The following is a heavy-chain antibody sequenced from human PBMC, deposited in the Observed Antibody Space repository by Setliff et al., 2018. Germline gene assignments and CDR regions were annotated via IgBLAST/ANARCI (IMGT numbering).Heavy chain of an antibody. Sequence: LSLTCTVSGDSISGDYWSWIRQPPGKGLEWIGFIHYSGSTNYNPSLKSRATISLDTPKNQFSLRLSSVTAADTAVYYCARTRYGLGGRPYWGQGTLVTVSS. V-gene: IGHV4-59*01. CDR2: IHYSGST. D-gene: IGHD2-15*01. J-gene: IGHJ4*02. CDR1: GDSISGDY. CDR3: ARTRYGLGGRPY.